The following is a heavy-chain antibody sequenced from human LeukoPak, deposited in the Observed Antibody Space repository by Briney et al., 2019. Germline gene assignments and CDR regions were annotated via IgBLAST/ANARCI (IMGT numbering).Heavy chain of an antibody. J-gene: IGHJ4*02. V-gene: IGHV3-30-3*01. D-gene: IGHD1-26*01. CDR2: ISHDGSNE. CDR1: GFTFNNYA. CDR3: ARENSGSLTGHFDY. Sequence: GGSLRLSCAASGFTFNNYAMHWVRQSPGKGLEWVAVISHDGSNEYYADSVKGRFTISRDNSKNTLYLQMYSLKSEDTAVYYCARENSGSLTGHFDYWGQGTLVTVSS.